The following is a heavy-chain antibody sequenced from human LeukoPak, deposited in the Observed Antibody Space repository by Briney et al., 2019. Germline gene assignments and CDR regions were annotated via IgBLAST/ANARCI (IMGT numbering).Heavy chain of an antibody. Sequence: PGGSLRLSCAASGFTFSSYGMHWVRQAPGKGLEWVAFIRYDGSNKYYADSVKGRFTISRDNSKNTLYLQMNSLRAEDTAVYYCAKIQSVYSNFDYWGQGTLVTVSS. CDR2: IRYDGSNK. D-gene: IGHD4-11*01. J-gene: IGHJ4*02. CDR3: AKIQSVYSNFDY. CDR1: GFTFSSYG. V-gene: IGHV3-30*02.